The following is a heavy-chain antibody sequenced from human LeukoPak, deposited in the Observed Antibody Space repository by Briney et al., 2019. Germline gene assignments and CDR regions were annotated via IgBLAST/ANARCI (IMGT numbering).Heavy chain of an antibody. CDR1: GFTFSDYY. CDR3: ARLGRWLQLGYFQH. J-gene: IGHJ1*01. V-gene: IGHV3-11*01. D-gene: IGHD5-24*01. CDR2: ISSSGSTI. Sequence: GGPLRLSCAASGFTFSDYYMSWIRQAPGKGLEWVSYISSSGSTIYYADSVKGRFTISRDNAKNSLYLQMNGLRAEDTAVYYCARLGRWLQLGYFQHWGQGTLVTVSS.